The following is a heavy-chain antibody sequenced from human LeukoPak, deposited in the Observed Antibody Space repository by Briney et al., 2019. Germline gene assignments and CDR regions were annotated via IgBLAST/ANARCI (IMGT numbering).Heavy chain of an antibody. D-gene: IGHD4/OR15-4a*01. CDR2: ISSTSIYI. CDR1: GFTFSNYN. CDR3: ARSDYGTSGNFDY. V-gene: IGHV3-21*01. J-gene: IGHJ4*02. Sequence: PGGSLRLSCAASGFTFSNYNMNWVRQAPGKGLEWVSSISSTSIYIYYADSVKGRFTISRDNAKNSLYLQMNSLRAEDTAVYYCARSDYGTSGNFDYWGQETLVTVSS.